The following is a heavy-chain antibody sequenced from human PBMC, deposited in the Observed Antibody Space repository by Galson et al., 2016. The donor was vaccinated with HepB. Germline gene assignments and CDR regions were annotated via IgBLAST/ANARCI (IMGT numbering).Heavy chain of an antibody. CDR2: IHSSSIG. J-gene: IGHJ4*02. D-gene: IGHD1-26*01. CDR1: GDSIRTSNYN. CDR3: ARRRPATNPHYFDF. Sequence: SETLSLTCTVSGDSIRTSNYNWGWIRQPPGRGLEWIGHIHSSSIGYYNPSLKSRVTMSVDNSKNQFSLKLISVTAADTAVYYCARRRPATNPHYFDFWGQGILVTVSS. V-gene: IGHV4-39*01.